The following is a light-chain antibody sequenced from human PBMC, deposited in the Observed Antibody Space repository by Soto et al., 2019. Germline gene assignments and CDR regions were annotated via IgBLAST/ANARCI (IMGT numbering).Light chain of an antibody. CDR1: NSNIGAGYD. CDR2: RND. CDR3: HAYDTSLSGML. Sequence: QSVLTQPPSVSGAPGQRVTISCAGSNSNIGAGYDVHWYQQLPGTAPKLLIYRNDNRPSGVPDRFSGSKSGTSASLAITGLQAEDEADYYCHAYDTSLSGMLFRGGTKLTVL. J-gene: IGLJ2*01. V-gene: IGLV1-40*01.